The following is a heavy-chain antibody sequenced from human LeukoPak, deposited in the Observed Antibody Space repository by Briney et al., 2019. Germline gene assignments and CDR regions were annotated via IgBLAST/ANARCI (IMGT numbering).Heavy chain of an antibody. J-gene: IGHJ4*02. CDR1: GYSFTGYY. V-gene: IGHV1-2*06. CDR3: ARVLEALAAIDY. CDR2: INPNSGGT. D-gene: IGHD2-15*01. Sequence: ASVKVSCKASGYSFTGYYIHWVRQAPGQGLEWMGRINPNSGGTNYAQKFQVRLTMTRDTSISTAYMELSRLTSDDTAVYFCARVLEALAAIDYWGQGTLVTVSS.